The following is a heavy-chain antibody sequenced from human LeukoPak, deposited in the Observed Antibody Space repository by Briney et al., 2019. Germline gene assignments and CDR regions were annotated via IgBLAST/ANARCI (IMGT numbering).Heavy chain of an antibody. J-gene: IGHJ4*02. CDR3: ARAGYSGSYDY. Sequence: PSETLSLTCTVSGGSISSSSHYWGWIRQPPGKGLEWIGSIYYSGSTYYNPSLKSRVTISVDTSKNQFSLKLSSVTAADTAVYYCARAGYSGSYDYWGQGTLVTVSS. D-gene: IGHD1-26*01. CDR2: IYYSGST. CDR1: GGSISSSSHY. V-gene: IGHV4-39*07.